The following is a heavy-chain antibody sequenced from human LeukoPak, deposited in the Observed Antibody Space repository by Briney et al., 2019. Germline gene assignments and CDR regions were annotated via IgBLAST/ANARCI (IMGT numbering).Heavy chain of an antibody. J-gene: IGHJ4*02. V-gene: IGHV3-30*04. CDR2: ISYDGSNK. CDR3: ARDGKMSDSVNFDY. Sequence: GRSLRLSCAASGFTFSSYAMHWVRQAPGKGLEWVAVISYDGSNKYYADSVKGRFTISRDNSKNTLYLQMNSLRAEDTAVYYCARDGKMSDSVNFDYWGQGPLVTVSS. CDR1: GFTFSSYA. D-gene: IGHD3-16*01.